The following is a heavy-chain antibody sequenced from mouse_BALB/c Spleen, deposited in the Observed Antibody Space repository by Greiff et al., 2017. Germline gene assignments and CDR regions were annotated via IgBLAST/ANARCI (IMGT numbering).Heavy chain of an antibody. V-gene: IGHV5-17*02. CDR1: GFTFSSFG. D-gene: IGHD2-4*01. J-gene: IGHJ1*01. CDR3: ARSDYDWYFED. CDR2: ISSGSSTI. Sequence: EVQVVESGGGLVQPGGSRKLSCAASGFTFSSFGMHWVRQAPEKGLEWVAYISSGSSTIYYADTVKGRFTISRDNPKNTLFLQMTSLRSEDTAMYYCARSDYDWYFEDWGAGTTVTVSS.